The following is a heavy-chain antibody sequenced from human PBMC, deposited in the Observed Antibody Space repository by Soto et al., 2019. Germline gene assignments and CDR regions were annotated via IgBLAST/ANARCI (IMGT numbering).Heavy chain of an antibody. CDR3: ASGGIAAAGIYYYYYYGMDV. D-gene: IGHD6-13*01. J-gene: IGHJ6*02. CDR2: IKQDGSEK. V-gene: IGHV3-7*01. Sequence: GGSLRLSCAASGFTFSSYWMSWVRQAPGKGLEWVANIKQDGSEKYYVDSVKGRFTISRDNAKNSLYPQMNSLRAEDTAVYYCASGGIAAAGIYYYYYYGMDVWGQGTTVTVSS. CDR1: GFTFSSYW.